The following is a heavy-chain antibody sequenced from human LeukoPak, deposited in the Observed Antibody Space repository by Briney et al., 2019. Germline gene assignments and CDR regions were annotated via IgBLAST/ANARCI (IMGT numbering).Heavy chain of an antibody. D-gene: IGHD6-6*01. CDR1: GYTFTSYA. J-gene: IGHJ5*02. CDR3: ARAPPGSSTGARWFDP. CDR2: INAGNGNT. Sequence: ASVKVSCKASGYTFTSYAMHWVRQAPGQRLEWMGWINAGNGNTKYSQELQGRVTITRDTSASTAYMELSSLRSEDMAVYYCARAPPGSSTGARWFDPWGQGTLVTVSS. V-gene: IGHV1-3*03.